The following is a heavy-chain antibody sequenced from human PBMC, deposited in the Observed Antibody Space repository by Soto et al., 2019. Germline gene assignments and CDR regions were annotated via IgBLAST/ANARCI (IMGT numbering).Heavy chain of an antibody. J-gene: IGHJ6*02. CDR3: ARWATYYNILTGYYAGVGYYYGMDV. D-gene: IGHD3-9*01. CDR2: IYPGDSDT. CDR1: GYCFTSYW. V-gene: IGHV5-51*01. Sequence: GESLKISCKGSGYCFTSYWIGWVRQMPGQGLEWMGIIYPGDSDTGYSPSFQGQVTISADKSISTAYMQWSSLKASDTAMYYCARWATYYNILTGYYAGVGYYYGMDVWGQGTTVTVSS.